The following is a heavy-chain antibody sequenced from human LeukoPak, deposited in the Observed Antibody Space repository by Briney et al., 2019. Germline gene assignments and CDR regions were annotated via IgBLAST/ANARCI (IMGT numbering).Heavy chain of an antibody. CDR1: GYSSTSYW. Sequence: GESLKISCKGSGYSSTSYWIGWVRQRPGEGLEWMGIINLGDSETHYTPSFQDQVTFSLDKSTNTAYLQWRTLKASDTAMYYCARRPYSGSPNWFDPWGRGTLVTVSS. CDR2: INLGDSET. CDR3: ARRPYSGSPNWFDP. J-gene: IGHJ5*01. V-gene: IGHV5-51*01. D-gene: IGHD1-26*01.